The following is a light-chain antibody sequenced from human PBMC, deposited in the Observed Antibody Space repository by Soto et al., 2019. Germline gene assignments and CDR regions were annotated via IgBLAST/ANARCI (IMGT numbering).Light chain of an antibody. CDR1: SSDVGGYNY. CDR2: EVS. J-gene: IGLJ2*01. CDR3: SSYAGSNIYVV. V-gene: IGLV2-8*01. Sequence: QSALTQPPSASGSPGQSVTTSCTGTSSDVGGYNYVSWYQQHPGKAPKLMLYEVSTRPSGVPDRFSGSKSGNTASLTVSGLQAEDEADYYCSSYAGSNIYVVFGGGTKLTVL.